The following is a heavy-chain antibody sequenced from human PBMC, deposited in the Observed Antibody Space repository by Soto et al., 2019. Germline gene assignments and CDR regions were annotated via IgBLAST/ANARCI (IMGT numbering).Heavy chain of an antibody. CDR1: GGTFSSYA. D-gene: IGHD6-13*01. Sequence: QVQLVQSGAEVKKPGSSVKVSCKASGGTFSSYAISWVRQAPGQGLEWMGGIIPIFGTANYAQKFQGRVTITADKYTSTAYMELSSLRSEDTAVYYCAREPLQGAAAGHYYFDYWGQGTLVTVSS. V-gene: IGHV1-69*06. CDR2: IIPIFGTA. J-gene: IGHJ4*02. CDR3: AREPLQGAAAGHYYFDY.